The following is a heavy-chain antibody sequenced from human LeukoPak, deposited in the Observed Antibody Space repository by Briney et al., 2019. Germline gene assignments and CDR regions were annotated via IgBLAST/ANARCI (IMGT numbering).Heavy chain of an antibody. CDR3: ASPRIAASFYYHYYGMDV. CDR2: MNPNSGNT. CDR1: GYTFTSYD. Sequence: GASVKVSCKASGYTFTSYDINWVRQATGQGLEWTGWMNPNSGNTGYSQKFQGRVTITRDTSASTAYMELSSLRSEDTAVYYCASPRIAASFYYHYYGMDVWGQGTTVTVSS. J-gene: IGHJ6*02. D-gene: IGHD6-25*01. V-gene: IGHV1-8*01.